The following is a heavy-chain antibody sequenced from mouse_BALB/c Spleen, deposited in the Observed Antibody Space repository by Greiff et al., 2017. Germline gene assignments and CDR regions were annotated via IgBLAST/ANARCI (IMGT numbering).Heavy chain of an antibody. V-gene: IGHV1-9*01. CDR3: ARRVRVGAMDY. Sequence: VQLQQSGAELMKPGASVKISCKATGYTFSSYWIEWVKQRPGHGLEWIGEILPGSGSTNYNEKFKGKATFTADTSSNTAYMQLSSLTSEDSAVYYCARRVRVGAMDYWGQGTSVTVSS. J-gene: IGHJ4*01. D-gene: IGHD2-14*01. CDR2: ILPGSGST. CDR1: GYTFSSYW.